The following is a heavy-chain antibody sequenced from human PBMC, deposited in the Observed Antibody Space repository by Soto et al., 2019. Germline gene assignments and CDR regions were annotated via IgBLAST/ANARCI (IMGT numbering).Heavy chain of an antibody. V-gene: IGHV3-11*06. CDR1: GFTFSYYY. CDR2: ISSSSSYT. CDR3: ARDLGMVRGVIITEREGMDV. Sequence: PGGSLRLSCAASGFTFSYYYMSWIRQAPGKGLEWVSYISSSSSYTNYADSVKGRFTISRDNAKNSLYLQMNSLRAEDTAVYYCARDLGMVRGVIITEREGMDVWGQGTTVTVSS. D-gene: IGHD3-10*01. J-gene: IGHJ6*02.